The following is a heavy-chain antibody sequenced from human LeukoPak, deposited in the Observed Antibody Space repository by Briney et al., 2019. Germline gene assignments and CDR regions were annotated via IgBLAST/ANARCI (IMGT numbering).Heavy chain of an antibody. Sequence: ASVKVSCKASGYTFTGYYMHWVRQAPGQGLEWMGWINPNSGGTNYAQKFQGRVTMTRDTSISTAYMELSRLRSDDTAVYYCAPEEVTIAFGEAWGQGTLVTVSS. J-gene: IGHJ4*02. CDR1: GYTFTGYY. CDR3: APEEVTIAFGEA. D-gene: IGHD3-10*01. V-gene: IGHV1-2*02. CDR2: INPNSGGT.